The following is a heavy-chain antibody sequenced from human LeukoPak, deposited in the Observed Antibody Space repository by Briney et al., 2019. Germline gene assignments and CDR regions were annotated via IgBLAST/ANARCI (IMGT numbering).Heavy chain of an antibody. CDR2: IYNSGNS. V-gene: IGHV4-59*01. Sequence: PSGTLSLTCTVSDGSISNYYWSWIRQPLGKGLEWIGYIYNSGNSNYNPSLKGRVTISADTSKSQFSLHLRSVTAADTAVYFCARGLRYFDWLSSRAYYYYMDVWGTGTTVTVSS. CDR1: DGSISNYY. D-gene: IGHD3-9*01. CDR3: ARGLRYFDWLSSRAYYYYMDV. J-gene: IGHJ6*03.